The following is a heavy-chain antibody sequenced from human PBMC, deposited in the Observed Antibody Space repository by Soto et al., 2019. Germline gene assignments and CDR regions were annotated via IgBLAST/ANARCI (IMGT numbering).Heavy chain of an antibody. V-gene: IGHV3-23*01. Sequence: PGGSLRLSCAASGFTFSSYAMSWVRQAPGKGLEWVSAISGSGGSTYYADSVKGRFTISRDNSKNTLYLQMNSLRAEDTAVYYCAKDGWASSSGSLGIDAFDIWGQGTMVTVSS. J-gene: IGHJ3*02. CDR1: GFTFSSYA. D-gene: IGHD3-22*01. CDR3: AKDGWASSSGSLGIDAFDI. CDR2: ISGSGGST.